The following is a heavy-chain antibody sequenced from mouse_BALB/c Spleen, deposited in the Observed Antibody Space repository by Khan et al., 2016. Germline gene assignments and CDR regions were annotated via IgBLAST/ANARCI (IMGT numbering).Heavy chain of an antibody. CDR1: GHSFTSYW. CDR2: IHPSDSET. Sequence: QVQLQQPGPELVRPGASVKLSCKASGHSFTSYWMNWVKQRPGQGLEWIGMIHPSDSETRLNQKFKDKATLTVDKSSNTAYMQLSSTTSEDSAVYYCATKEGYSVVMDYWGQGTSVTVSS. V-gene: IGHV1-74*01. CDR3: ATKEGYSVVMDY. J-gene: IGHJ4*01. D-gene: IGHD2-3*01.